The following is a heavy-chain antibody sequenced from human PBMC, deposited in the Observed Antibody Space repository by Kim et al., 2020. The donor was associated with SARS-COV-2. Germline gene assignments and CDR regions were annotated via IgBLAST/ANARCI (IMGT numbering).Heavy chain of an antibody. D-gene: IGHD5-18*01. J-gene: IGHJ4*02. V-gene: IGHV3-30-3*01. CDR1: GFTFSSYA. CDR2: ISYDGSNT. CDR3: ARGMDTAMVLDY. Sequence: GGSLRLSCAASGFTFSSYAMHWVRQAPGKGLEWVSVISYDGSNTYYADSVKGRFTISRDNSKNTLYLQMNSLRAEDTAVYYCARGMDTAMVLDYWGQGTLVTVSS.